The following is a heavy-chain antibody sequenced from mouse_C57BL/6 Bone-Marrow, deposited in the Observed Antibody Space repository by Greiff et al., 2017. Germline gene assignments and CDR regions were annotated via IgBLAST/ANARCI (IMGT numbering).Heavy chain of an antibody. CDR3: ARWLLSYYAMDY. CDR2: IHPHSGST. J-gene: IGHJ4*01. CDR1: GYTFTSYW. Sequence: VQLQQSGAELVKPGASVKLSCKASGYTFTSYWMHWVKQRPGQGLEWIGMIHPHSGSTNYNEKFKSKATLTVDKSSSTAYMQLSSLTSEDSAVYYCARWLLSYYAMDYWGQGTSVTVSS. V-gene: IGHV1-64*01. D-gene: IGHD2-3*01.